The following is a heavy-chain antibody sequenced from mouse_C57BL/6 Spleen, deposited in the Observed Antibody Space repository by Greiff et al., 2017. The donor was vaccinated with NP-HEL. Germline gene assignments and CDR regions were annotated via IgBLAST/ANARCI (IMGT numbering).Heavy chain of an antibody. J-gene: IGHJ4*01. Sequence: EFQLHQFGPELVKPGASVKISCKASGYSFTDYNMNWVKQSNGKSLEWIGVINPNYGTPSYNQKFKGKATLIVTQPSSTAYMQLSSVTSEDSAVYYCARRGIYGGREDYAMDYWGQGTSVTVSS. CDR1: GYSFTDYN. CDR2: INPNYGTP. D-gene: IGHD1-1*01. V-gene: IGHV1-39*01. CDR3: ARRGIYGGREDYAMDY.